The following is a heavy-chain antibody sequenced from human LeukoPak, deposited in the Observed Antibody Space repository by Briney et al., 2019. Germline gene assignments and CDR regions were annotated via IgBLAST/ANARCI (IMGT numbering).Heavy chain of an antibody. D-gene: IGHD2-8*01. V-gene: IGHV4-61*01. CDR2: IHHSGTA. CDR1: GGSLRGDTYS. J-gene: IGHJ4*02. CDR3: ALNGDS. Sequence: PSETLSLTCTVSGGSLRGDTYSWTWIRQPPGRGLGWIGNIHHSGTANYNPALKSRVTISMDTSKNQFSLRLTSVTAADTAIYYCALNGDSWGQGNLVTVSS.